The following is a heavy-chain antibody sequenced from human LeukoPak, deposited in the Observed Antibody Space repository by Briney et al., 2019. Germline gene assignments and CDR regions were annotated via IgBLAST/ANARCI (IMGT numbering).Heavy chain of an antibody. Sequence: GASVKVSCKTSNYTFTSYGITWVRQAPGQGPEWLGWISTYNDNTYYAQKFQGRVTMTTDTSTSTAYMELMSLTSDDTAVYYCARSNSGSYYHFDYWGQGTLVTVSS. CDR2: ISTYNDNT. CDR1: NYTFTSYG. V-gene: IGHV1-18*01. J-gene: IGHJ4*02. CDR3: ARSNSGSYYHFDY. D-gene: IGHD1-26*01.